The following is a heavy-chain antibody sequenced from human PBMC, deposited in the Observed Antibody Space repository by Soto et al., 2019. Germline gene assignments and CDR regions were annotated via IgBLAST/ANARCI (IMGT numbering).Heavy chain of an antibody. V-gene: IGHV1-8*01. D-gene: IGHD3-22*01. CDR3: ARGPGDSGYYYG. J-gene: IGHJ4*02. CDR2: MNPNSGNT. CDR1: VYSFTNYD. Sequence: ASVKVCCKASVYSFTNYDIQWVRQATGQGLEWMGWMNPNSGNTGYAQKFQGRVTMTRNTSISTAYMELSSLRSEDTAVYYCARGPGDSGYYYGWGQGTLVT.